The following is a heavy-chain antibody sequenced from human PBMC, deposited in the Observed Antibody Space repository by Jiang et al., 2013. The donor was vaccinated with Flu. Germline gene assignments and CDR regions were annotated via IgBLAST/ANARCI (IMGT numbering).Heavy chain of an antibody. CDR3: ARVVAARPYGMDV. Sequence: GPGLVKPSETLSLTCTVSGGSISSYYWNWIRQPPGKGLEWIGYIYSSGSTNYNPSLKSRVTISVDKSKNQFSLKLSSVTAADTAVYYCARVVAARPYGMDVWGKGTTVTVSS. V-gene: IGHV4-59*12. CDR1: GGSISSYY. J-gene: IGHJ6*04. D-gene: IGHD6-6*01. CDR2: IYSSGST.